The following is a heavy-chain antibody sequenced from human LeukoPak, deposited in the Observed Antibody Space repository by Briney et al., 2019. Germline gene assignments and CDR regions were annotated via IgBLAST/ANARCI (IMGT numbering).Heavy chain of an antibody. CDR3: ARGSRGIAARRFDAFDI. Sequence: ASVKVSCKASGYTFTSYDINWVRQATGQGLEWMGWMNPNRGNTGYAQKFQGRVTMTRNTSISTAYMELSSLRSEDTAVYYCARGSRGIAARRFDAFDIWGQGTMVTVAS. D-gene: IGHD6-6*01. J-gene: IGHJ3*02. V-gene: IGHV1-8*01. CDR1: GYTFTSYD. CDR2: MNPNRGNT.